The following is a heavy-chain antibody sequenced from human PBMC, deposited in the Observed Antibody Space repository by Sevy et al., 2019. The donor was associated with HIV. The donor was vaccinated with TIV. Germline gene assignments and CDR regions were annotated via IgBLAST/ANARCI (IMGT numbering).Heavy chain of an antibody. J-gene: IGHJ4*02. CDR1: YYSISSGYY. D-gene: IGHD2-15*01. CDR2: IYHSGST. V-gene: IGHV4-38-2*01. CDR3: ARQIPVVALTASKENYFDY. Sequence: SETLSLTCDVSYYSISSGYYWGWIRQPPGKGLEWIGNIYHSGSTSYNPSLKSRVTMSVDTSKNHFSLKLTSLTAADTAVYYCARQIPVVALTASKENYFDYWGQGTLVTVSS.